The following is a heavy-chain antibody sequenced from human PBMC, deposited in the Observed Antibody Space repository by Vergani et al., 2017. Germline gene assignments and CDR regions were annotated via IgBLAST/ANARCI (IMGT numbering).Heavy chain of an antibody. CDR3: AREGGSGSYGDFDL. V-gene: IGHV3-53*04. CDR1: GFTFSSYA. D-gene: IGHD3-10*01. Sequence: EVQLLESGGGLVQPGGSLRLSCAASGFTFSSYAMSWVRQAPGKGLEWVSVIYSGGSTYYADSVKGRYTISRHNSKNTLYLQMNSLRAEDTAVYYCAREGGSGSYGDFDLWGRGTLVTVSS. J-gene: IGHJ2*01. CDR2: IYSGGST.